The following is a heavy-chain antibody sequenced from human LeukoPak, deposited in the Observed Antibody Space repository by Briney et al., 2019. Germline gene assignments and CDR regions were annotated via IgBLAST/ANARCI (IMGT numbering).Heavy chain of an antibody. J-gene: IGHJ5*02. CDR3: ARRRIFVDCSSISCLRGPNWFDP. Sequence: ASVKVSCKASGYTFTSYDINWVRQATGQGLERMGWMNPNSGNTGYAQKFQGRVTMTRNTSISTAYMELSSLRSEDTAVYYCARRRIFVDCSSISCLRGPNWFDPWGQGTLVTVSS. D-gene: IGHD2-2*01. CDR1: GYTFTSYD. CDR2: MNPNSGNT. V-gene: IGHV1-8*01.